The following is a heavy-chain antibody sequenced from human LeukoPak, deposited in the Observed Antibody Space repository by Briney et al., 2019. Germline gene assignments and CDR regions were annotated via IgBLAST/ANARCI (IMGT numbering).Heavy chain of an antibody. CDR2: INPSGGST. J-gene: IGHJ4*02. V-gene: IGHV1-46*01. D-gene: IGHD3-22*01. Sequence: GASVKVSCKASGYTFTSYYMHWVRQAPGQGLEWMGIINPSGGSTSYAQKFQGRVTMTRDMSTSTVYMELSSLRSEDTAVYYCARDRPNYDSSGYYHGSPDYWGQGTLVTVSS. CDR1: GYTFTSYY. CDR3: ARDRPNYDSSGYYHGSPDY.